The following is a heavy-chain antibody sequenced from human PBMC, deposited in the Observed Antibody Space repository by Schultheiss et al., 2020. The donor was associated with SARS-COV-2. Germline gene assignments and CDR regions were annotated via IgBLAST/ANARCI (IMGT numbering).Heavy chain of an antibody. CDR2: IYYSGST. CDR3: ARSLHYYDSSGTGIDY. Sequence: SQTLSLTCTVSGGSISSSSYYWGWIRQPPGKGLEWIGYIYYSGSTNYNPSLKSRVTISVDTSKNQFSLKLSSVTAADTAVYYCARSLHYYDSSGTGIDYWGQGTLVTVSS. V-gene: IGHV4-61*05. CDR1: GGSISSSSYY. D-gene: IGHD3-22*01. J-gene: IGHJ4*02.